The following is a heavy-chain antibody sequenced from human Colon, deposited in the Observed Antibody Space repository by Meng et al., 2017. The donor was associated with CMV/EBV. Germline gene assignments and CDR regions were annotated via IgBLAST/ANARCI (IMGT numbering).Heavy chain of an antibody. D-gene: IGHD3-3*01. CDR2: ISSSGGTT. J-gene: IGHJ4*02. CDR1: GFTFSSYA. CDR3: AKRDTIFWDY. V-gene: IGHV3-23*04. Sequence: VESGGGLVKPGGSLRLSCAAAGFTFSSYAMGWVRQDPGKGLEWVSTISSSGGTTYYSDSLKGRFTISRDNSKNTLYLQMNSLRAEDTAIYYCAKRDTIFWDYWGQGTLVTVSS.